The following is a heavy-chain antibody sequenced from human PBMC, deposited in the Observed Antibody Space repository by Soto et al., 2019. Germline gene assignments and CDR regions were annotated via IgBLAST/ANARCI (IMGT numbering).Heavy chain of an antibody. J-gene: IGHJ6*03. CDR1: GFTFSSYA. Sequence: GGSLRLSCAASGFTFSSYAMHWVRQAPGKGLEYVSAISSNGGSTYYANSVKGRFTISRDNSKNTLYLQMGSLRAEDMAVYYCARNYDFPYYMDVWGKGTTVTVSS. CDR2: ISSNGGST. CDR3: ARNYDFPYYMDV. V-gene: IGHV3-64*01. D-gene: IGHD3-16*01.